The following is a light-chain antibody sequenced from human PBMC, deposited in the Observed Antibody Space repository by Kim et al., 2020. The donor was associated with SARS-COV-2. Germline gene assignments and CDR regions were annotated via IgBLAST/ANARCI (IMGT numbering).Light chain of an antibody. V-gene: IGKV1-5*03. CDR3: QQYHSFPYT. CDR1: QTISDW. J-gene: IGKJ2*01. CDR2: KAS. Sequence: SASVGDRVTITCRASQTISDWLAWYRQKPGRAPQLLLYKASRLQSGVPSRFSGRGSGTEFTLTITSLQPDDFSTYFCQQYHSFPYTFGQGTKLDI.